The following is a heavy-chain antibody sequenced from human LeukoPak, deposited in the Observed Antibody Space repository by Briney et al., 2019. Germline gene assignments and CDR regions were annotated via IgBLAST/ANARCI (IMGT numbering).Heavy chain of an antibody. V-gene: IGHV1-69*13. Sequence: SVKVSCKASGGTFSSYAISWVRQAPGQGLEWMGGIIPIFGTANYAQKFQGRVTITADESTSTAYMELSSLRSEDTAVYYCARETSGYCSRTSCSSWGAFDIWGQGAMVTVSS. J-gene: IGHJ3*02. CDR1: GGTFSSYA. D-gene: IGHD2-2*01. CDR2: IIPIFGTA. CDR3: ARETSGYCSRTSCSSWGAFDI.